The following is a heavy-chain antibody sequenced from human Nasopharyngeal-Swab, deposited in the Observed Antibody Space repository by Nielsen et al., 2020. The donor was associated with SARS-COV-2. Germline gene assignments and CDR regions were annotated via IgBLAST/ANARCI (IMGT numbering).Heavy chain of an antibody. CDR2: IIPILGIA. D-gene: IGHD3-3*01. Sequence: SVKVSCKASGGTFSSYAISWVRQAPGQGLEWMGGIIPILGIANYAQKFQGRVTITADKSTSTAYMELSSLRSEDTAVYYCAREILRFLEWLLPVAFDIWGHGTMVTVSS. CDR3: AREILRFLEWLLPVAFDI. V-gene: IGHV1-69*10. CDR1: GGTFSSYA. J-gene: IGHJ3*02.